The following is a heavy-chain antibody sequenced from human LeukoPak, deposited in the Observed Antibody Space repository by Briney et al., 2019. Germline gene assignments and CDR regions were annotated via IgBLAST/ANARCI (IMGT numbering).Heavy chain of an antibody. Sequence: PSETLSLTCTVSGGSISSYYWSWIRQPPGKGLEWIGYSGSTNYNPSLKSRVTISVDTSKNQFSLKLSSVTAADTAVYYCARPGNYYDSSDAFDIWGQGTMVTVSS. CDR3: ARPGNYYDSSDAFDI. D-gene: IGHD3-22*01. J-gene: IGHJ3*02. CDR2: SGST. CDR1: GGSISSYY. V-gene: IGHV4-59*12.